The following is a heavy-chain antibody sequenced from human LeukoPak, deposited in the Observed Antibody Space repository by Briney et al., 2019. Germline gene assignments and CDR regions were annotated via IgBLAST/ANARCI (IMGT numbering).Heavy chain of an antibody. D-gene: IGHD2-15*01. V-gene: IGHV3-74*01. CDR2: INSDGSST. J-gene: IGHJ3*02. CDR1: GFTFSSYW. Sequence: GGSLRLSCAASGFTFSSYWMHWVRQAPGKGLVWVSRINSDGSSTSYADSVKGRFTISRDNAKNTLYLQMNSLRAEDTAVYYCARVDVCSGGSCYPDAFDIWGQGTMVTVSP. CDR3: ARVDVCSGGSCYPDAFDI.